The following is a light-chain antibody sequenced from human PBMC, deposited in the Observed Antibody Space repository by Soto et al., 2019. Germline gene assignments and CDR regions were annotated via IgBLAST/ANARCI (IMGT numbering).Light chain of an antibody. V-gene: IGKV1-5*03. Sequence: DIQMTQSPSTLYASVGDRVTITCRASQNINKWLAWYQQKPGKAPKLLIDKASTLESGVPSRFSGSESGTEFTLTISSLQPDDFATYYCQQYDTYPWTFGQGTKVAIK. CDR1: QNINKW. CDR2: KAS. CDR3: QQYDTYPWT. J-gene: IGKJ1*01.